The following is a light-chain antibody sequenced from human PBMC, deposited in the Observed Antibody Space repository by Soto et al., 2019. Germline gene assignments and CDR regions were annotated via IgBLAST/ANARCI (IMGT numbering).Light chain of an antibody. Sequence: QSAPIQPASVSGSPGQSITISCTGTNSDIGLFSLVSWYQQYPDKAPKLILYEVSKWPSGIPHRFSGSKSGNTASLTISGLQAEDEADYYCCSYAGSSTWVFGGGTKLTVL. CDR1: NSDIGLFSL. J-gene: IGLJ3*02. CDR3: CSYAGSSTWV. CDR2: EVS. V-gene: IGLV2-23*02.